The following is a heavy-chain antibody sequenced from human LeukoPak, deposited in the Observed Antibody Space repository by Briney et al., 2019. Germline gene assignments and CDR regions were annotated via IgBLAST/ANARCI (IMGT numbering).Heavy chain of an antibody. V-gene: IGHV1-69*16. CDR2: VIPILGTA. Sequence: GASVKVSCKASGGTFSSQTISWVRQAPGQGLEWMGGVIPILGTANYAQKFQGRVTITTDESTSTAYMELSSLRSEDTAVYYCARGGGIVVVPAAIENWFDPWGQGTLVTVSS. CDR1: GGTFSSQT. J-gene: IGHJ5*02. CDR3: ARGGGIVVVPAAIENWFDP. D-gene: IGHD2-2*01.